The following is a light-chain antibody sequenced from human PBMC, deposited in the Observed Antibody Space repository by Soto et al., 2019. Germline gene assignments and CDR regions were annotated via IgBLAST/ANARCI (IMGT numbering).Light chain of an antibody. J-gene: IGKJ4*01. CDR3: QQYADVPLT. CDR1: QGISTY. Sequence: IQMTQSPSTVSASVGDSVTITCQASQGISTYVNWYQQKTGKAPKILIYDTSNLEPGVPSRFSGSRSGTHFTFTITSLQPEDFATYYCQQYADVPLTFGGGTKVE. CDR2: DTS. V-gene: IGKV1-33*01.